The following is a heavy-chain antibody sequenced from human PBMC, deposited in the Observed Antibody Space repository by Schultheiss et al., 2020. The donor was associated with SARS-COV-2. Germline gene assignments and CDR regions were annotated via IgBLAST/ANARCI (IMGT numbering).Heavy chain of an antibody. CDR2: INHSGST. Sequence: SETLSLTCTVSGGSISGYYWSWIRQPPGKGLEWIGEINHSGSTNYNPSLKSRVTISVDTSKNQFSLKLSSVTAADTAVYYCARAPLYEDWGQGTLVTVSS. CDR3: ARAPLYED. D-gene: IGHD2-8*01. J-gene: IGHJ4*02. CDR1: GGSISGYY. V-gene: IGHV4-34*01.